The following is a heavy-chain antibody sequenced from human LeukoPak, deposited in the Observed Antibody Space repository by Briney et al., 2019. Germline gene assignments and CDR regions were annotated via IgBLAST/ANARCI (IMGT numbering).Heavy chain of an antibody. CDR2: ISSSSSYI. CDR3: ASLYLRVTGSSWY. J-gene: IGHJ4*02. CDR1: GGSISSSS. Sequence: ETLSLTCTVSGGSISSSSYYWGWIRQAPGKGLEWVSSISSSSSYIYYADSVKGRFTISRDNAKNSLYLQMNSLRAEDTAVYYCASLYLRVTGSSWYWGQGTLVTVSS. D-gene: IGHD6-13*01. V-gene: IGHV3-21*01.